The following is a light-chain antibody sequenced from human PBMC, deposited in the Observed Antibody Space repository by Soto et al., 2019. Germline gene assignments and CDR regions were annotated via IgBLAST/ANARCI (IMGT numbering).Light chain of an antibody. CDR1: QTIGAN. V-gene: IGKV1-39*01. CDR2: DAS. J-gene: IGKJ2*01. Sequence: IRPTQSPSSFSASTGDRVTITCRASQTIGANLNWYRQKLGKAPTLLIYDASTLQSGVPSRFSGLGSGTDFALTITSLQPDDSATYYCQQSYTTVYTFGQGTKVDIK. CDR3: QQSYTTVYT.